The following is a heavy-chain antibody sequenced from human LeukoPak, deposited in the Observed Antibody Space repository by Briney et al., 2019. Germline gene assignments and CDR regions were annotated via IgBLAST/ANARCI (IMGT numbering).Heavy chain of an antibody. V-gene: IGHV4-34*01. CDR2: INHSGRT. CDR3: ARAIRYFGYYYYYMDV. D-gene: IGHD3-9*01. Sequence: SETLSLTCTVSGGSISSYYWSWIRQPPGKGLEWIGEINHSGRTNYNPSLKSRVTISVDTSKNQFSLKLSSVTAADTAVYYCARAIRYFGYYYYYMDVWAKGTTVTISS. J-gene: IGHJ6*03. CDR1: GGSISSYY.